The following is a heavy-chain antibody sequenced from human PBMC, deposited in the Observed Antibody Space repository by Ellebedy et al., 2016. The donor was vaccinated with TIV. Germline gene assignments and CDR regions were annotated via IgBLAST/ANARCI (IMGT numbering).Heavy chain of an antibody. D-gene: IGHD2-2*01. Sequence: GESLKISCAASGFTFSGYAMSWVRQAPGRGLEWVSAISGTGGSTYYADSVKGRFTISRDNSKNTLYLQMNSLRAEDTAVYYCASCSSTSCQEGFDYWGQGTLVTVSS. CDR1: GFTFSGYA. CDR3: ASCSSTSCQEGFDY. J-gene: IGHJ4*02. CDR2: ISGTGGST. V-gene: IGHV3-23*01.